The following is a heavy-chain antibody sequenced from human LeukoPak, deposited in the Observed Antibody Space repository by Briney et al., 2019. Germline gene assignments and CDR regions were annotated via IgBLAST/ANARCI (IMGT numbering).Heavy chain of an antibody. CDR3: ARGRLLEWFDS. CDR1: GDSISGYY. J-gene: IGHJ5*02. D-gene: IGHD3-3*01. V-gene: IGHV4-59*01. CDR2: ISDSGST. Sequence: NPSETLSLTCTVSGDSISGYYWSWIRQPPGKRLEWIGCISDSGSTNYNPSLKSRVTISVDTSKSQFSLKLSSVTAADTAVYYCARGRLLEWFDSWGQGTLVSVSS.